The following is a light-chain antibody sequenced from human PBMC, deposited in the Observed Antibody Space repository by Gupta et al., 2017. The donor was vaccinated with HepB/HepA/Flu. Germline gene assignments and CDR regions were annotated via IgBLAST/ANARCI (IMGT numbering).Light chain of an antibody. CDR1: RSDVGSYDL. Sequence: QSALTQPASVSGSPGQSITISCTGTRSDVGSYDLVSWYQQHPGKAPKLMIHEVSKRPSGVSNRFSGAKSGNTASLTISGLQAEDEADYYCCSYAGSYTLGVFGGGTKLTVL. CDR3: CSYAGSYTLGV. V-gene: IGLV2-23*02. CDR2: EVS. J-gene: IGLJ2*01.